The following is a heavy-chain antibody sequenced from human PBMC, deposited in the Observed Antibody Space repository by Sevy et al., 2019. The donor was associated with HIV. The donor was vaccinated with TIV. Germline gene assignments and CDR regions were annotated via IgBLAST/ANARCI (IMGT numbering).Heavy chain of an antibody. J-gene: IGHJ4*02. Sequence: GGSLRLSCATSGFTFSNYAIHWVRQAPGKGLEWVASICSDGINKYYADSVKGRFTISRDNSENTVYLQMNSLRVEDTAVYYCARESGSDWYLDYWGQGTLVTVSS. D-gene: IGHD6-19*01. V-gene: IGHV3-33*01. CDR3: ARESGSDWYLDY. CDR1: GFTFSNYA. CDR2: ICSDGINK.